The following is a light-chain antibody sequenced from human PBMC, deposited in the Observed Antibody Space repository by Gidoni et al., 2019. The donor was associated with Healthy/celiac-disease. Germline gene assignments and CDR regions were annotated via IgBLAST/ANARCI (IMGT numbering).Light chain of an antibody. CDR2: GAS. CDR1: QSVSSSY. Sequence: EIVLTQSPGTLSLSPGERATLSCRASQSVSSSYLAWYQQKPGQAPRLLIYGASSRATGIPDRLSGSGSGTDFTLTISRLEPEDFAVYYCQQYGSSPLXTFGPGTKVDIK. CDR3: QQYGSSPLXT. V-gene: IGKV3-20*01. J-gene: IGKJ3*01.